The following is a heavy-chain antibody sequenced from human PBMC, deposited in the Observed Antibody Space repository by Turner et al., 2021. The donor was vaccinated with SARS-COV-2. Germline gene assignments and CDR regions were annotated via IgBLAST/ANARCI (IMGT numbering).Heavy chain of an antibody. CDR1: GFTFSSYW. CDR3: ARIRRVPAAPCDY. Sequence: EVQLVESGGGLVQYGGSLRLSCVASGFTFSSYWMSWVRQAPGKGLEWLANIKQDGSEKYYMDAVKGRFTIARDNAKNSLFLQMRSRRAEDTAVYYCARIRRVPAAPCDYWGQGTLVTVSS. J-gene: IGHJ4*02. CDR2: IKQDGSEK. D-gene: IGHD2-2*01. V-gene: IGHV3-7*01.